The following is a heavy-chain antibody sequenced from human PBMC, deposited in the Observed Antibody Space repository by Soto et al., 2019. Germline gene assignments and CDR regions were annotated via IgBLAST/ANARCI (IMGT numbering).Heavy chain of an antibody. Sequence: PSETLSLTCAVYGGSFSGYYWSWIRQPPGKGLEWIGEINHSGSTNYNPSLKSRVTISVDTSKNQFSLKLSSVTAADTAVYYCARVWRYSSSWYGNYYFDYRGQGTLVTVSS. CDR1: GGSFSGYY. CDR2: INHSGST. CDR3: ARVWRYSSSWYGNYYFDY. J-gene: IGHJ4*02. D-gene: IGHD6-13*01. V-gene: IGHV4-34*01.